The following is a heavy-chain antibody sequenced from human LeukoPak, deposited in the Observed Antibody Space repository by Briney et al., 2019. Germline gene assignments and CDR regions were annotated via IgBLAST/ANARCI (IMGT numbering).Heavy chain of an antibody. CDR1: GFTFDDYT. Sequence: GGSLRLSCAASGFTFDDYTMHWVRQAPGKGLEWVSLITWDGGSTYYADSVKGRFTISRDNSKNTLYLQMNSLRAEDTAVYYCAKVAGAVAGYFDYWGQGTLVTVSS. V-gene: IGHV3-43*01. CDR2: ITWDGGST. CDR3: AKVAGAVAGYFDY. J-gene: IGHJ4*02. D-gene: IGHD6-19*01.